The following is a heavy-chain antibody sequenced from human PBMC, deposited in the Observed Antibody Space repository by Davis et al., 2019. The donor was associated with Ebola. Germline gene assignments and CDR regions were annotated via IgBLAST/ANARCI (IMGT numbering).Heavy chain of an antibody. CDR2: ISGSGGST. CDR3: AKDDGDCGGDCHAGFDY. V-gene: IGHV3-23*01. Sequence: ESLKISCAASGFTFSSYVMNWVRQAPGKGLEWVSAISGSGGSTYYADSVKGRFTISRDNSKNTLYLQMNSLRAEDTAVYYCAKDDGDCGGDCHAGFDYWGQGTLVTVSS. J-gene: IGHJ4*02. CDR1: GFTFSSYV. D-gene: IGHD2-21*02.